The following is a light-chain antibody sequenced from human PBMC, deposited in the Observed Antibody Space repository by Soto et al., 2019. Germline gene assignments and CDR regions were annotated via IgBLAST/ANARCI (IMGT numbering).Light chain of an antibody. V-gene: IGKV3-20*01. Sequence: EIVLTQSPGTLSLSPGERATLSCRASQSVTSSLAWYQQKPGQAPRLLIYGASSRATGIPDRFSGSGSGTDFTLTISRLEPEDFEVYYCQQYGSSPTFGQETRLEIK. J-gene: IGKJ5*01. CDR2: GAS. CDR1: QSVTSS. CDR3: QQYGSSPT.